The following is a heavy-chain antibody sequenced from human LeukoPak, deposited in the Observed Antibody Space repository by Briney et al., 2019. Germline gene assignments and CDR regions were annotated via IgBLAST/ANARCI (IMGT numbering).Heavy chain of an antibody. CDR3: AKQLGRCEFQH. CDR2: IYYSGST. J-gene: IGHJ1*01. Sequence: SETLSLTCTVSGGSISSSSYYWGWIRQPPGKGLEWIGSIYYSGSTYYNPSLKSRVTISVDTSKNQFSLKLSSVTAADTAVYYWAKQLGRCEFQHWGQGTLVTVSS. V-gene: IGHV4-39*01. CDR1: GGSISSSSYY.